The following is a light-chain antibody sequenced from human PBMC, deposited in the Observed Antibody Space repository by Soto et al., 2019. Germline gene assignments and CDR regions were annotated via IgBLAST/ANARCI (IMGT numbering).Light chain of an antibody. CDR3: QQSYSTPIT. CDR2: TTS. V-gene: IGKV1-39*01. CDR1: QSISTY. Sequence: DIQMTQSPSSLSASVGDTVTITCRPSQSISTYLNWYQQKPGKAPNLLIYTTSSLHSGVPSRFSGSGSGTDFTLTISSLQPEDFATYYCQQSYSTPITVGQGTRLDIK. J-gene: IGKJ5*01.